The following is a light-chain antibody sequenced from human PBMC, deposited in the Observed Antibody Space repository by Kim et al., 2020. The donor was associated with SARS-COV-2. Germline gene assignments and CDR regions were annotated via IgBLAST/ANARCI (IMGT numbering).Light chain of an antibody. CDR1: QSISSW. CDR2: DAS. V-gene: IGKV1-5*01. J-gene: IGKJ2*01. CDR3: QQYNSYSYT. Sequence: SAIVRDRVTHTCRASQSISSWLAWYQQKPGKAPKLLIYDASSLERGVPSRFSGSGSGTEFTLTISSLQPDDFATYYCQQYNSYSYTFGQGTKLEI.